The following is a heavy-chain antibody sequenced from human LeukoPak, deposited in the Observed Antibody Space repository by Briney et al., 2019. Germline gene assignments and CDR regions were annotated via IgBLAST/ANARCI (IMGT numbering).Heavy chain of an antibody. CDR3: ARALTTLTYEGY. J-gene: IGHJ4*02. D-gene: IGHD1-1*01. Sequence: GGSLRLSCADSGFTFSGYWMNWVRQAPGKGLEWVANINQNGGEKYYVDSVKGRFTISRDNAKDSLYLQMNSLRAEDTAVYYCARALTTLTYEGYWGQGTLVTVSS. V-gene: IGHV3-7*01. CDR1: GFTFSGYW. CDR2: INQNGGEK.